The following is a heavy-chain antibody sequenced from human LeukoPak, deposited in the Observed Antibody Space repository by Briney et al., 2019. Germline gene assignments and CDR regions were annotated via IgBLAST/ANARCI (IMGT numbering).Heavy chain of an antibody. CDR2: ISYDGSNK. D-gene: IGHD3-9*01. CDR1: VFTFSSYA. V-gene: IGHV3-30*04. CDR3: ARGMDYDILAGPPDY. Sequence: GRSLRLSCTASVFTFSSYAMHWVRQAPDKGLEWVALISYDGSNKEFADSVKGRFTISRDNSKNSLYLQMNSLRGEDTAVYYCARGMDYDILAGPPDYWGRGTLVTVSS. J-gene: IGHJ4*02.